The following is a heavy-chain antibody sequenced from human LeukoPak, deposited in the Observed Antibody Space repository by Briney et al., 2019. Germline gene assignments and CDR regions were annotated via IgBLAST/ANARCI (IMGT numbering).Heavy chain of an antibody. J-gene: IGHJ5*02. CDR3: ARGLHWFDP. V-gene: IGHV4-34*01. CDR2: INHSGST. CDR1: GGSFSGYY. Sequence: SEXLSLTCAVYGGSFSGYYWSWLRQPPGKGLEWIGEINHSGSTNYNPSLTSRVTISVDTSKNQFSLKLSSVTAADTAVYYCARGLHWFDPWGQGTLVTVSS.